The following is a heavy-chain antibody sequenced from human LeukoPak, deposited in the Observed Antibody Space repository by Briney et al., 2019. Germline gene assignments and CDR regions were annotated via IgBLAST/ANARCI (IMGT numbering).Heavy chain of an antibody. CDR3: ARDFPCGGDCFEYFDY. CDR2: MNPNSGNT. CDR1: GYTFTSYD. J-gene: IGHJ4*02. D-gene: IGHD2-21*02. V-gene: IGHV1-8*01. Sequence: ASVKVSCKASGYTFTSYDINWVRQATGQGLEWMGWMNPNSGNTGYAQKFQGRVTMTRDTSTSTVYMELSSLRSEDTAVYYCARDFPCGGDCFEYFDYWGQGTLVTVSS.